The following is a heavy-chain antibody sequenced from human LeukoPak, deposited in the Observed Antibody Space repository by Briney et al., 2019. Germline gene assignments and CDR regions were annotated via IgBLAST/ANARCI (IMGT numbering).Heavy chain of an antibody. V-gene: IGHV3-23*01. D-gene: IGHD2-2*01. J-gene: IGHJ4*02. Sequence: GGSLRLSCAASGFTISNSAMTWVRQAPGKGLDWVSIITDNGAHTFYADSVKGRFTISRNTSENTLYLQMNSLRADDTALYYCATVGGSCSSSNCFAYFAYWGQGTLLTVSS. CDR1: GFTISNSA. CDR3: ATVGGSCSSSNCFAYFAY. CDR2: ITDNGAHT.